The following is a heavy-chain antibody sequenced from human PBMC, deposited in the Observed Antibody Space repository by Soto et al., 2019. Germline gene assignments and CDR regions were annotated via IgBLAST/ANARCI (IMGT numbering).Heavy chain of an antibody. Sequence: ASVKVSCKASGYTFTSYDINWVRQATGQGLEWMGWMNPNSGNTGYVQKFQGRITMTRNTSISTAYMELSSLRSEDTAVYYCVRQLGSGFDPWGQGTLVTVSS. CDR2: MNPNSGNT. CDR1: GYTFTSYD. J-gene: IGHJ5*02. V-gene: IGHV1-8*01. CDR3: VRQLGSGFDP. D-gene: IGHD3-3*02.